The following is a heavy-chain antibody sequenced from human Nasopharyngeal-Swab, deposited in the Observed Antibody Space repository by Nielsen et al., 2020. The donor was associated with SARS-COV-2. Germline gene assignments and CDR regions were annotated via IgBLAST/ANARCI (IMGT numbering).Heavy chain of an antibody. Sequence: GGSRRLSCAAPGFTSRSYAMHGVRQAQGKGLEGVAVISYDGSNKYYADSVKGRFTISRDNSKNTLDLQMNSLRAEDTAMYYCAKDRDSGDDSGEYYHYYGMDVWGQGTSVTVS. CDR2: ISYDGSNK. J-gene: IGHJ6*02. V-gene: IGHV3-30-3*01. CDR1: GFTSRSYA. CDR3: AKDRDSGDDSGEYYHYYGMDV. D-gene: IGHD5-12*01.